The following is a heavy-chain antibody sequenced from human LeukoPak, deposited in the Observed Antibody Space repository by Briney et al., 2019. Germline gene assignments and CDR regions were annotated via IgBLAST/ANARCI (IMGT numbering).Heavy chain of an antibody. CDR1: GYTFTSYG. J-gene: IGHJ4*02. D-gene: IGHD6-19*01. CDR3: ARDLAVAGNPRRPFDY. V-gene: IGHV1-18*01. CDR2: ISAYNGNT. Sequence: ASVKVSCKASGYTFTSYGISWVRQAPGQGLEWMGWISAYNGNTNYAQKLQGRVTMTTDTSTSTAYMELRSLRSDDTAVYYCARDLAVAGNPRRPFDYRGQGTLVTVSS.